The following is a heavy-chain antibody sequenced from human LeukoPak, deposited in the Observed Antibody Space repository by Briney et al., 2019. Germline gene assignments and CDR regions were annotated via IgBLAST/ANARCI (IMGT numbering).Heavy chain of an antibody. J-gene: IGHJ6*03. CDR3: ARVADFWSGYLNYYYYYMDV. D-gene: IGHD3-3*01. CDR1: GASISSNW. V-gene: IGHV4-4*02. CDR2: IHHSGSA. Sequence: SGTLSLTCAVSGASISSNWWNWVRQPPGKGLEWIGEIHHSGSANYNPSLKSRVTISVDTSKNQFPLKLSSVTAADTAVYYCARVADFWSGYLNYYYYYMDVWGKGTTVTVSS.